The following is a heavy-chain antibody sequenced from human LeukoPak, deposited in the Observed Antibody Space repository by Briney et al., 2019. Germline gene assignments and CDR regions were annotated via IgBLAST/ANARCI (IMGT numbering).Heavy chain of an antibody. Sequence: GGSLRLSCAASGFTVSSNYMSWVRQAPGKGLEWVSVIYSGGSTYYADSVKGRFTISRDNSKNTLYLQMNSLRAEDTAVYYCATSEGFEYFRHWGQGTLVTVSS. CDR3: ATSEGFEYFRH. CDR1: GFTVSSNY. V-gene: IGHV3-53*01. CDR2: IYSGGST. J-gene: IGHJ1*01.